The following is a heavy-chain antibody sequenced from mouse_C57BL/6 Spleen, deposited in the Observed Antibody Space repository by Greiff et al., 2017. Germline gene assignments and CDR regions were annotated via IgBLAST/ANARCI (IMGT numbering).Heavy chain of an antibody. V-gene: IGHV1-39*01. CDR1: GYSFTDYN. Sequence: LQESGPELVKPGASVKISCKASGYSFTDYNMNWVKQSNGKSLEWIGVINPNYGTTSYNQKFKGKATLTVDKSSSTAYMQLDSLTSEDSAGYYCARCPLYGSIYERYFAYWGQGTTLTVSS. J-gene: IGHJ2*01. D-gene: IGHD1-1*01. CDR3: ARCPLYGSIYERYFAY. CDR2: INPNYGTT.